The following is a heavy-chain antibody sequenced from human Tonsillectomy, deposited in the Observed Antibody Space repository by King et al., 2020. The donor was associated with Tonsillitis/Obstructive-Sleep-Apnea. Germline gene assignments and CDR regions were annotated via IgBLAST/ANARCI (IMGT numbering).Heavy chain of an antibody. Sequence: VQLQQWGAGLLKPSETLSLTCAVYGGSFSGYYWSWIRQAPGKGLEWIGEINHSGSTNYNPSLKSRVTISVDTSKNQFSLKLSSVTAADTAVYYCARGQEDVEGVPAAGGGHSYYYMDVWGKGTTVTVSS. V-gene: IGHV4-34*01. D-gene: IGHD2-2*01. CDR1: GGSFSGYY. CDR2: INHSGST. J-gene: IGHJ6*03. CDR3: ARGQEDVEGVPAAGGGHSYYYMDV.